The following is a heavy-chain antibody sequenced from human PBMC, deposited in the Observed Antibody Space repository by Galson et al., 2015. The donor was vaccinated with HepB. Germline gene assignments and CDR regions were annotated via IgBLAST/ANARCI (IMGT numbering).Heavy chain of an antibody. CDR2: IKSKTDGGTT. CDR1: GFTFSNAW. D-gene: IGHD3-9*01. CDR3: TTPYYDILTGYYLIDY. V-gene: IGHV3-15*01. J-gene: IGHJ4*02. Sequence: SLRLSCAASGFTFSNAWMSWVRQAPGKGLEWVGRIKSKTDGGTTDYAAPVKGRFTISRDDSKNTLYLQMNSLKTEDTAVYYCTTPYYDILTGYYLIDYWGQGTLVTVSS.